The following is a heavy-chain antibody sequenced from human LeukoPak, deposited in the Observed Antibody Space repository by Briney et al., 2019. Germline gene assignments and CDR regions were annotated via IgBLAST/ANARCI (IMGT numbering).Heavy chain of an antibody. D-gene: IGHD6-19*01. CDR1: GFTFSSYH. Sequence: GGSLRLSCAASGFTFSSYHMNWVRQAPGKGLEWISQISSTGDITHYADSVKGRFTISRDNAKNSLYLQMNSLRAEDTAVYYCARFIAVAAPLDYWGQGTLVTVSS. CDR3: ARFIAVAAPLDY. V-gene: IGHV3-48*03. J-gene: IGHJ4*02. CDR2: ISSTGDIT.